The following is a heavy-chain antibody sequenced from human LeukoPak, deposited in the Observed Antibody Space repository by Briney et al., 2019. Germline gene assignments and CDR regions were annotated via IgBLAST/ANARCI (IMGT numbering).Heavy chain of an antibody. J-gene: IGHJ5*02. Sequence: ASVKVSCKASGYTFTGYFMHWVRQAPGQGLEWMGWINPNSGGTNYAQKFHGRVTMTRDTSISTAYMELSRLKSDDTAVYYCVRDDRSYSSGWYGGAGDLWGQGTLVTVSS. D-gene: IGHD6-19*01. CDR2: INPNSGGT. CDR1: GYTFTGYF. V-gene: IGHV1-2*02. CDR3: VRDDRSYSSGWYGGAGDL.